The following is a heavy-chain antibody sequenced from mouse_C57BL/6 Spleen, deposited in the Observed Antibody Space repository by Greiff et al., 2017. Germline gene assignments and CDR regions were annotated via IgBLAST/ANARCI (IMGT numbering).Heavy chain of an antibody. J-gene: IGHJ4*01. CDR3: ARKENGKAGSYAMDY. D-gene: IGHD2-1*01. Sequence: VQLQQSDAELVKPGASVKISCKASGYTFTSYTIHWMKQRPEQGLEWIGYIYPRDGSTKYNEKFKGKATLTADKSSSTAYMQLNSLTSADSAVYFCARKENGKAGSYAMDYWGQGTSVTVSS. CDR1: GYTFTSYT. V-gene: IGHV1-78*01. CDR2: IYPRDGST.